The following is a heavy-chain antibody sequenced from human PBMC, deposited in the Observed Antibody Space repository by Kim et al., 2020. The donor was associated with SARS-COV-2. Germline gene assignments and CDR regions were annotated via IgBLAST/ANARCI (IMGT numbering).Heavy chain of an antibody. CDR3: AKDISGTTNYYYYYYMD. Sequence: GGSLRLSCAASGFTFDDYAMHWVRQAPGKGLEWVSLLSGDGYSTYYADSVKGRFTISRDNSKNSLYLQMNSLRTEDTDLYYCAKDISGTTNYYYYYYMD. J-gene: IGHJ6*03. CDR1: GFTFDDYA. CDR2: LSGDGYST. D-gene: IGHD1-1*01. V-gene: IGHV3-43*02.